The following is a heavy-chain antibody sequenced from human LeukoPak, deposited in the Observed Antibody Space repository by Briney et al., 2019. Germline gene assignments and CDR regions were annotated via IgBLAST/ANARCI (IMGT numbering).Heavy chain of an antibody. Sequence: GGSLRLSCAASGFTFSTYSMHWVRQAPGKGLEYVSAISSNGDSTYYANSVKGRFTISRDNSKNTLYLQMGSLRGEDMAVYCCARVKVSGAFDIWGQGTMVTVSS. CDR2: ISSNGDST. CDR1: GFTFSTYS. CDR3: ARVKVSGAFDI. D-gene: IGHD1-14*01. V-gene: IGHV3-64*01. J-gene: IGHJ3*02.